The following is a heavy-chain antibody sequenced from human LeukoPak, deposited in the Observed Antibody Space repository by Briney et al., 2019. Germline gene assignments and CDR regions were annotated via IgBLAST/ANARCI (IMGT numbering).Heavy chain of an antibody. V-gene: IGHV4-34*01. CDR2: INHGGST. CDR1: GGSFSGYS. J-gene: IGHJ6*02. Sequence: SETLSLTCAVYGGSFSGYSWTWVRQPPGKGLEWIGEINHGGSTNYNPSLKSRVTISVDTSMNQFSLKLTSVTAADTAVYYCARGTDPYYCGRGSCRYYYGLDVWGQGTTVTVSS. D-gene: IGHD2-15*01. CDR3: ARGTDPYYCGRGSCRYYYGLDV.